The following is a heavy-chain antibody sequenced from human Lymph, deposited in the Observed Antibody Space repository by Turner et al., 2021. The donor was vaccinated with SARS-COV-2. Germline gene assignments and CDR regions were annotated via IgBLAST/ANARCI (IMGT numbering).Heavy chain of an antibody. D-gene: IGHD2-21*02. Sequence: QVQLVQSGAEVKKPGASVKVSCKASGYTFTSYYMHWVRQAPGQGLEWMGIINPSGGTTNYAQKFQGRVTMTRDTSTSTVYMELSSLRSEDTAVYYCARVLICGGDCYSFDYWGQGTLATVSS. CDR2: INPSGGTT. J-gene: IGHJ4*02. V-gene: IGHV1-46*03. CDR1: GYTFTSYY. CDR3: ARVLICGGDCYSFDY.